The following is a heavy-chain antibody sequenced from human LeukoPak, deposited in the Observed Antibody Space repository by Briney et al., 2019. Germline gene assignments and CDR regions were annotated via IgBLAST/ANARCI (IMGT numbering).Heavy chain of an antibody. V-gene: IGHV3-7*03. D-gene: IGHD2-2*01. CDR2: IKQDGSEK. Sequence: SGGSLRLSCAASGFTFSSYWMSWVRQAPGKGLEWVANIKQDGSEKYYVDSVKGRFTISRDNAKNSLYLQMNSLRAEDTAVYYCAKNGNCSSTSCYAYYGMDVWGQGTTVTVSS. CDR1: GFTFSSYW. CDR3: AKNGNCSSTSCYAYYGMDV. J-gene: IGHJ6*02.